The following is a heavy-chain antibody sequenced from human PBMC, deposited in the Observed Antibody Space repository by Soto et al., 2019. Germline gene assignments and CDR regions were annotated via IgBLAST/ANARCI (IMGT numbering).Heavy chain of an antibody. J-gene: IGHJ6*02. V-gene: IGHV3-23*01. CDR3: ALGSSSSRRYYYYGMDV. Sequence: EVQLLESGGGLVQPGGSLRLSCAASGFTFSNYAMSWVRQAPGKGLEWVSAISGSGGSTYYEDSVKGRFTISRDNSKNTLYLQMNSLRAEDTAVYYCALGSSSSRRYYYYGMDVWGQGTTVTVSS. CDR2: ISGSGGST. CDR1: GFTFSNYA. D-gene: IGHD6-13*01.